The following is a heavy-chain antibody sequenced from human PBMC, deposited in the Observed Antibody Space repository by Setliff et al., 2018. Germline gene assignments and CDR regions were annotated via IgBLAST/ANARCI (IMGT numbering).Heavy chain of an antibody. V-gene: IGHV4-39*01. J-gene: IGHJ5*02. CDR3: ARVLVLGYNWFDP. CDR1: GGSISSGNYY. CDR2: IYYSGST. D-gene: IGHD3-10*01. Sequence: SETLSLTCRVSGGSISSGNYYWGLIRQPPGKGLEWVATIYYSGSTYSNPSLKSRLIISVDAPDNQFSVKLSSVTAADTAVYYCARVLVLGYNWFDPWGQGTLVTVSS.